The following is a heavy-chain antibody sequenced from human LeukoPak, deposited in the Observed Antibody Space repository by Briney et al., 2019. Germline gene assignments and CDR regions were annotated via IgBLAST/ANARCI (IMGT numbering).Heavy chain of an antibody. CDR1: GGSISSYY. D-gene: IGHD3-22*01. Sequence: SETLSLTCTGSGGSISSYYWSWIRQPPGKGLEWIGYIYYSGSTNYNPSLKSRVTISVDTSKNQFSLKLSSVTAADTAVYYCARGDSSGYYWNYWGQGTLVTVSS. V-gene: IGHV4-59*08. CDR2: IYYSGST. J-gene: IGHJ4*02. CDR3: ARGDSSGYYWNY.